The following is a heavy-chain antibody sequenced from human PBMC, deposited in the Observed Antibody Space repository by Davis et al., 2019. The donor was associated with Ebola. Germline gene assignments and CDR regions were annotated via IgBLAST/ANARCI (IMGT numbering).Heavy chain of an antibody. J-gene: IGHJ4*02. Sequence: GESLKISCAASGFTFSDYYMSWIRQAPGKGLEWVSYISSSGSTIYYADSVKGRFTISRDNAKNSLYLQMNSLRAEDTAVYYCARVTLSGSSFDYWGQGTLVTVSS. CDR3: ARVTLSGSSFDY. D-gene: IGHD1-26*01. V-gene: IGHV3-11*04. CDR2: ISSSGSTI. CDR1: GFTFSDYY.